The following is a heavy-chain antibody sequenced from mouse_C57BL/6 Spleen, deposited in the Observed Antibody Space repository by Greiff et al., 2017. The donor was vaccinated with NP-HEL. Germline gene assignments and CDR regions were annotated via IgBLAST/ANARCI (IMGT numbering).Heavy chain of an antibody. D-gene: IGHD3-2*02. CDR2: INPNNGGT. V-gene: IGHV1-26*01. J-gene: IGHJ2*01. CDR3: ARREGYFFDY. CDR1: GYTFTDYY. Sequence: VHVKQSGPELVKPGASVKISCKASGYTFTDYYMNWVKQSHGKSLEWIGDINPNNGGTSYNQKFKGKATLTVDKSSSTAYMELRSLTSEDSAVYYCARREGYFFDYWGQGTTLTVSS.